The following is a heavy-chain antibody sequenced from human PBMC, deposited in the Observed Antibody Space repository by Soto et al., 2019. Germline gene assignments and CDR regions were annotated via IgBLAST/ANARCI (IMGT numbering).Heavy chain of an antibody. CDR2: INPSGGST. CDR3: AGHKRANDFWSGYSGGYYYYMDV. Sequence: GASVKVSCKASGYTFTRYYMHWVRQAPGQGLEGKGIINPSGGSTSYAQKFQGRVTMTRDTSTSTVYMELSSLRSEDTAVYYCAGHKRANDFWSGYSGGYYYYMDVWGKGTTVTVS. V-gene: IGHV1-46*03. D-gene: IGHD3-3*01. J-gene: IGHJ6*03. CDR1: GYTFTRYY.